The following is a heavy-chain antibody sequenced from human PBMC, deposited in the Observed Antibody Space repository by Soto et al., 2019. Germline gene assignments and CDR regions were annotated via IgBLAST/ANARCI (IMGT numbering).Heavy chain of an antibody. CDR2: IYYSGST. CDR1: GGSISSYY. J-gene: IGHJ4*02. V-gene: IGHV4-59*01. Sequence: SETLSLTCTVSGGSISSYYWSWSRQPPGKGLEWIGYIYYSGSTNYNPSLKSRATISVDKSMNQFSLKLSSVTAADTAVYFCAIGCVAARPGLLDSSGQGTLVTVSS. D-gene: IGHD6-6*01. CDR3: AIGCVAARPGLLDS.